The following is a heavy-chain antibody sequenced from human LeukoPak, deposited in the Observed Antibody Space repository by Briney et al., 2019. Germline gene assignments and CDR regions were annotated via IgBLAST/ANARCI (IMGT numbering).Heavy chain of an antibody. CDR3: AKPSVGIMDPFDY. CDR2: ISGSGGST. CDR1: GFTVSSNY. Sequence: GGSLRLSCAASGFTVSSNYMSWVRQAPGKGLEWVSAISGSGGSTYYADSVKGRFTISRDNSKNTLYQQMNSLRAEDTAVYYCAKPSVGIMDPFDYWGQGTLVTVSS. J-gene: IGHJ4*02. D-gene: IGHD2-8*01. V-gene: IGHV3-23*01.